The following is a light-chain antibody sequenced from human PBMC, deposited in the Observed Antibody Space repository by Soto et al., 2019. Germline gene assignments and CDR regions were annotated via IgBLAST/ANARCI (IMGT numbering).Light chain of an antibody. CDR3: QQYNNWPPWP. CDR1: QTVSNY. CDR2: DAS. J-gene: IGKJ1*01. Sequence: IVLTKSPALLSCSAFDTAALSCSSSQTVSNYLAWYQQKPGQAPRLLIYDASTRATAIPARFSGSGSETEFTLTISSLQSEDSAVYYCQQYNNWPPWPFGQGTKVDIK. V-gene: IGKV3-15*01.